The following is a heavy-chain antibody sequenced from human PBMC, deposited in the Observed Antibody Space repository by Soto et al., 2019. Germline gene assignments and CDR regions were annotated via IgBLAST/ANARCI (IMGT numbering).Heavy chain of an antibody. Sequence: EVQLVESGGGLVQPGGSLRLSCAASGFTFSSYWMHWVRQAPGKGLVWVSRINSDGSSTSYADSVKGRFTISRDNAKNTLYLQMNSLRAEDTALYYCAKATATGGGAFDICGQGTKVTVSS. CDR3: AKATATGGGAFDI. CDR1: GFTFSSYW. D-gene: IGHD2-8*02. V-gene: IGHV3-74*01. J-gene: IGHJ3*02. CDR2: INSDGSST.